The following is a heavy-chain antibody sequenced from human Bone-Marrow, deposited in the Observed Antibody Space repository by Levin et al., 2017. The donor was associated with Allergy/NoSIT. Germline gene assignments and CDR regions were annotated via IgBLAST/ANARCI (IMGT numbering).Heavy chain of an antibody. Sequence: GESLKISCAASGFTFSSSWIHWVRQAPGKGLVWVSRFNSDGRSPGYADSVKGRFTISRDSAKDTVYLQMNSLRAEDTAVYYCARDPGSSSHDWFFDRWGRGTLVTVSS. CDR2: FNSDGRSP. V-gene: IGHV3-74*01. D-gene: IGHD6-13*01. CDR3: ARDPGSSSHDWFFDR. CDR1: GFTFSSSW. J-gene: IGHJ2*01.